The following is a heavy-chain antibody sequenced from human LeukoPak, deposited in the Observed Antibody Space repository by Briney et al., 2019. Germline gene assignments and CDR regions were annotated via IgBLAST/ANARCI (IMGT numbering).Heavy chain of an antibody. CDR2: ISGSGGST. CDR3: ARGQPGVAAAGNLDY. CDR1: GFTFSSYA. V-gene: IGHV3-23*01. D-gene: IGHD6-13*01. J-gene: IGHJ4*02. Sequence: GGSLRLSCAASGFTFSSYAMSWVRQAPGKGLEWVSAISGSGGSTYYADSVKGRFTTSRDTSRNTLFLQMNSLRAEDTAVYYCARGQPGVAAAGNLDYWGQGTLVTVSS.